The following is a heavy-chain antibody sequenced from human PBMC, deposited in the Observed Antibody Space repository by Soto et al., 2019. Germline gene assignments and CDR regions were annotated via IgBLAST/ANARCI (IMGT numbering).Heavy chain of an antibody. CDR2: ISGSGIST. CDR3: AKPPVITASYYYYDMDV. V-gene: IGHV3-23*01. D-gene: IGHD4-4*01. Sequence: GGSVRLSCAASGFTFSTYPMNWVRQAPGKGLEWVSGISGSGISTYYADSVKGRFTISRDNSKNTVFLQMNSLRAEDTAVYYCAKPPVITASYYYYDMDVWGQGTTVTVSS. CDR1: GFTFSTYP. J-gene: IGHJ6*02.